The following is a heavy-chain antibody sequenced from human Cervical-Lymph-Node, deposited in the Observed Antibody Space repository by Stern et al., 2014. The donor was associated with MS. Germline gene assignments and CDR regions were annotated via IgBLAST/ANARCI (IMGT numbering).Heavy chain of an antibody. J-gene: IGHJ4*02. Sequence: VQLVESGGGVVQPGRSLRLSCAASGFSFSDYGIHWVRQAPGKALEWVAVISYDGTHKCYTDSVNGRGTISRDNSKNTVYLEMNSLRSDDTAVYYCAKDLGGNAFDYWGQGTLVIVSS. D-gene: IGHD4-23*01. V-gene: IGHV3-30*18. CDR3: AKDLGGNAFDY. CDR1: GFSFSDYG. CDR2: ISYDGTHK.